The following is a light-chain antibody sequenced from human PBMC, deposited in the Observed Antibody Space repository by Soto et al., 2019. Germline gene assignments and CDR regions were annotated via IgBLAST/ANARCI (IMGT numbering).Light chain of an antibody. V-gene: IGKV3-15*01. CDR3: QQYDHWPT. J-gene: IGKJ2*01. Sequence: EVVMTQSPATLSVSPGARVTVSCSASQSVGTNLVWYQQKPGQAPRVIIYGASTRATGIPARFSGSGSGTEFTLTITSRQSEDFTIYHCQQYDHWPTFGQGTKLDI. CDR2: GAS. CDR1: QSVGTN.